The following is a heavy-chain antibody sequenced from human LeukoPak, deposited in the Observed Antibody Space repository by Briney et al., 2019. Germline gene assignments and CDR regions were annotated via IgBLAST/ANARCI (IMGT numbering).Heavy chain of an antibody. J-gene: IGHJ4*02. Sequence: GGSLRLSCLTSGFTLSTNAVSWVRQAPGKGLEWISGISGSGASTYYADSVKGRFTISRDDSRNTLYLQMNSLRGDDTAVYYCAKDVGKWESLHFFDYWGQGTLVTVSS. D-gene: IGHD1-26*01. V-gene: IGHV3-23*01. CDR2: ISGSGAST. CDR1: GFTLSTNA. CDR3: AKDVGKWESLHFFDY.